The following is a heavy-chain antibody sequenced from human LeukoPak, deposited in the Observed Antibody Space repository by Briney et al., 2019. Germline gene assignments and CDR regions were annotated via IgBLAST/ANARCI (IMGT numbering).Heavy chain of an antibody. CDR3: ARVPTPPYYDFWSGYSYYYYYYMDV. CDR1: GFTFSSYW. Sequence: GGSLRLSCAASGFTFSSYWMSWVRQAPGKGLEWVANIKQDGSEKYYVDSVKGRFTISRDNAKNSLYLQMNSLRAEDTAVYYCARVPTPPYYDFWSGYSYYYYYYMDVWGKGTTVTVSS. CDR2: IKQDGSEK. J-gene: IGHJ6*03. V-gene: IGHV3-7*01. D-gene: IGHD3-3*01.